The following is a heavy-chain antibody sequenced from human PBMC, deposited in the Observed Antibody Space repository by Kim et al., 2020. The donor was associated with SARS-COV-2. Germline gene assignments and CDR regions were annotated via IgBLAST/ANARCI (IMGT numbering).Heavy chain of an antibody. V-gene: IGHV4-59*01. CDR3: ARWAPMGDFDY. CDR2: T. D-gene: IGHD1-26*01. J-gene: IGHJ4*02. Sequence: TTTNPSSTRRVTISVDTSKNQFSLKLSSVTAADTAVYYCARWAPMGDFDYWGQGTLVTVSS.